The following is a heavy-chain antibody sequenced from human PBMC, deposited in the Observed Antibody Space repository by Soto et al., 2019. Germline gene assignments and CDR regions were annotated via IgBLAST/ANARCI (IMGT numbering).Heavy chain of an antibody. CDR3: AKDTSSSPYYMDV. V-gene: IGHV3-23*01. Sequence: EVQILESGGGSVQPGGSLRLSCAASGFTFSNFAMSWVRHAPGKGLEWVSEITGRTGTTYYADSVRGRFIISRDNSKNTLHLQMNRLRAEDTAVYYCAKDTSSSPYYMDVWGKGTTVTVSS. CDR1: GFTFSNFA. J-gene: IGHJ6*03. D-gene: IGHD2-2*01. CDR2: ITGRTGTT.